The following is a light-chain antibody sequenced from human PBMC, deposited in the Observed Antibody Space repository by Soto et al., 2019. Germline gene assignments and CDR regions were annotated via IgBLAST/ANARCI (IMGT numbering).Light chain of an antibody. J-gene: IGLJ1*01. V-gene: IGLV2-14*01. CDR3: CSYTRSGTLI. Sequence: QSVLTQPASVSGSPGQSITISCVGTSGDIGDYNYVSWDQQHPGKVPKVIIYDVSNRPSGVSYRFSGTKSGNSASLTVSGLQAEDEADYYCCSYTRSGTLIFGTGTKLTVL. CDR2: DVS. CDR1: SGDIGDYNY.